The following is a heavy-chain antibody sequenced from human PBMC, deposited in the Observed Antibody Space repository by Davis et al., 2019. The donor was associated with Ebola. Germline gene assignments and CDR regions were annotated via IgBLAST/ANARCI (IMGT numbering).Heavy chain of an antibody. D-gene: IGHD3-16*01. J-gene: IGHJ5*02. CDR2: FSGIGQTT. CDR3: ANDKGFWVPPGWLGP. Sequence: GGSLRLSCAVSGFTFSHYAMSWVRQAPGKGLEWVACFSGIGQTTYYADPVEGRFNISRANSKNPLALQMNSVRGEESAVYYCANDKGFWVPPGWLGPWGQGVQVTVSS. CDR1: GFTFSHYA. V-gene: IGHV3-23*01.